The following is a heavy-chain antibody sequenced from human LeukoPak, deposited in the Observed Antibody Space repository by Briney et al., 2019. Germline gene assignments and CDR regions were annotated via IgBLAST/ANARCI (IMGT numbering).Heavy chain of an antibody. D-gene: IGHD4-17*01. CDR1: GFIFSSYA. CDR3: ANQYVGDYYFDY. CDR2: ISGSGGST. Sequence: GGSLRLSCAASGFIFSSYAMSGVRQARGRGLEWVLAISGSGGSTYYADSVKGRFTISRDNSKNALYLQMNSLRAEDTAVYYCANQYVGDYYFDYWGQGTLVTVSS. J-gene: IGHJ4*02. V-gene: IGHV3-23*01.